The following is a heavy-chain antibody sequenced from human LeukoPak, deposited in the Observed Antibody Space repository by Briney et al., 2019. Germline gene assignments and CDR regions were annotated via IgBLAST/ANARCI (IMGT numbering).Heavy chain of an antibody. CDR3: ARDSYGYFSY. Sequence: GGSLRLSCAASGFTFSSYWMSWVRQTPGKGLEWVSYISSSGSTIYYADSVKGRFTISRDNAKNSLYLQMNSLRAEDTAVYYCARDSYGYFSYWGQGTLVTVSS. J-gene: IGHJ4*02. D-gene: IGHD5-18*01. CDR2: ISSSGSTI. V-gene: IGHV3-48*04. CDR1: GFTFSSYW.